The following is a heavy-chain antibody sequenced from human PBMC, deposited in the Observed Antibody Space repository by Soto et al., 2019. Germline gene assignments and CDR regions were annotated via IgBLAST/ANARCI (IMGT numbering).Heavy chain of an antibody. Sequence: QVQLLHSGAEVTKPGASVKVSCQSSGYTFTNYGITWVRQAPGQGLEWLGGVAAYNGNTHYTQRLQGIVTMPTDTSGSTAYMELRGLRSDDTSVYYCARVRQVVVYFYCYMEVLGKGTTVTVSS. V-gene: IGHV1-18*01. CDR3: ARVRQVVVYFYCYMEV. D-gene: IGHD6-6*01. J-gene: IGHJ6*03. CDR1: GYTFTNYG. CDR2: VAAYNGNT.